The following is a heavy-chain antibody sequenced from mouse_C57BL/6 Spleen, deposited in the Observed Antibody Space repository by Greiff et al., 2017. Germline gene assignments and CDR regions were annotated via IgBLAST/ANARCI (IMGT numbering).Heavy chain of an antibody. CDR3: AREDGYSEYYFDY. CDR2: ISYDGSN. Sequence: VQLKESGPGLVKPSQSLSLTCSVTGYSITSGYYWNWIRQFPGNKLEWMGYISYDGSNNYNPSLKNRISITRDTSKNQFFLKLNSVTTEDTATYYCAREDGYSEYYFDYWGQGTTLTVSS. D-gene: IGHD2-3*01. V-gene: IGHV3-6*01. CDR1: GYSITSGYY. J-gene: IGHJ2*01.